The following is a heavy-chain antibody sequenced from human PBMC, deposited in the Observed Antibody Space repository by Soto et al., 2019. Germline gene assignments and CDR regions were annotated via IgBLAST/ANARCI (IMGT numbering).Heavy chain of an antibody. V-gene: IGHV1-69*13. CDR1: GGTFSSYA. CDR2: IIPIFGTA. CDR3: ASVGYCSSTSCLEGVNWFDP. Sequence: SVKVSCKASGGTFSSYAISWVRQAPGQGLEWMGGIIPIFGTANYAQKFQGRVTITADESTSTAYMELSSLRSEDTAVYYCASVGYCSSTSCLEGVNWFDPWGQGTLVTVSS. J-gene: IGHJ5*02. D-gene: IGHD2-2*01.